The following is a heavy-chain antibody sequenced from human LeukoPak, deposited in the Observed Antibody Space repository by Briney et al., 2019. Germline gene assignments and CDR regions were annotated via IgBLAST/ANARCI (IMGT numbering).Heavy chain of an antibody. V-gene: IGHV3-74*01. D-gene: IGHD5-18*01. J-gene: IGHJ4*02. Sequence: GGSLRLSCAASGFTFSAYWMHWVRQVPGKGLVWVSRINNDGTATFFADSVKGRFTISRGNAKNTLYLQMNSLRAEDTAVYYCARDLVEYSYGLDYWGQGTLVTVSS. CDR3: ARDLVEYSYGLDY. CDR2: INNDGTAT. CDR1: GFTFSAYW.